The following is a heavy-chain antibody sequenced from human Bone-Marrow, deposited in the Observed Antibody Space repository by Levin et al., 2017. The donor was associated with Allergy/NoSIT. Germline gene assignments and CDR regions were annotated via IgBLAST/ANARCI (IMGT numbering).Heavy chain of an antibody. V-gene: IGHV3-23*01. D-gene: IGHD3-22*01. Sequence: GGSLRLSCAASGFTFNNYAMSWVRQAPGKGLEWVSGIGSAGGSTYYADSVKGRFTISRDNSRNTLHLQLNSLTAEDTALYFCARQPRFSGFYYAAIDSWGQGPLVTVSS. J-gene: IGHJ4*02. CDR1: GFTFNNYA. CDR2: IGSAGGST. CDR3: ARQPRFSGFYYAAIDS.